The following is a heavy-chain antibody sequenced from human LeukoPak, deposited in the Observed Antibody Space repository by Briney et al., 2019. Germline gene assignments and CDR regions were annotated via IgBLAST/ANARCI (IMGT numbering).Heavy chain of an antibody. J-gene: IGHJ4*02. Sequence: KPSETLSLTCTVSGGSISNYYWTWIRQPAGKGLEWIGRIYTSGRTNYNPSLKSRVTVSVDTSKNQFSLRLSSVTAADTAVYYCAATDFYYYDSSAFFHWGQGTLVTVSS. D-gene: IGHD3-22*01. CDR1: GGSISNYY. V-gene: IGHV4-4*07. CDR2: IYTSGRT. CDR3: AATDFYYYDSSAFFH.